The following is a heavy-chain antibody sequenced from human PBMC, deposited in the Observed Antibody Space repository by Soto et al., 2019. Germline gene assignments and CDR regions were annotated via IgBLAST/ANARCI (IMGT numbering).Heavy chain of an antibody. CDR3: ARARLRAVYAFDI. V-gene: IGHV4-31*03. CDR1: GGSVSSGAYY. Sequence: SETLSLTCTVSGGSVSSGAYYWTWIRQRAGKGLEWIGYIYYSGSTYYSPSLKSRLSISLDTSKNQFSLRLSSVTAADTAMYYCARARLRAVYAFDIWGQGTMVTVSS. CDR2: IYYSGST. J-gene: IGHJ3*02. D-gene: IGHD5-12*01.